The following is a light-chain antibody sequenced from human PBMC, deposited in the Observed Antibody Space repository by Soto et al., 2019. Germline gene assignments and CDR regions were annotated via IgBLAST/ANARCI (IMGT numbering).Light chain of an antibody. CDR2: AAS. CDR1: QGIRND. Sequence: IQLTQSPSCVSASVVDRVIITCRASQGIRNDLAWYRQKPGQAPKLLIYAASNLYTGVPSRFSGSRSGTEFTLTISSLQPEDFASYYCLQDYGDSWTFGQGTKVDI. CDR3: LQDYGDSWT. V-gene: IGKV1-6*01. J-gene: IGKJ1*01.